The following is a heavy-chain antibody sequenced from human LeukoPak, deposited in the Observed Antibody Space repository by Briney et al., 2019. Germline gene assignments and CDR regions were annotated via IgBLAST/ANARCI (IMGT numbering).Heavy chain of an antibody. Sequence: GGSLRLSCAASGFTFSSYDIHWVRQAPGKGLEWVAFIRYDGSNKYYADSVGGRFTISRDNSKKTLYLQMNSLRAEDTAVYFCAKGSKAVLFTRDRYMDVWGKGTTVTISS. CDR2: IRYDGSNK. CDR1: GFTFSSYD. J-gene: IGHJ6*03. V-gene: IGHV3-30*02. CDR3: AKGSKAVLFTRDRYMDV. D-gene: IGHD6-19*01.